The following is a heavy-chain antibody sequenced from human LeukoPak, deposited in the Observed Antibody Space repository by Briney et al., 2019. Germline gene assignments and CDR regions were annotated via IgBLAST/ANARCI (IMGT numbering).Heavy chain of an antibody. CDR3: ARVPLPNRREGWFDP. D-gene: IGHD1-26*01. Sequence: SVKVSCKASGGTFSSYAISWVRQAPGQGLEWMGGIIPIFGTANYAQKFQGRVTITADESTSTAYMELSSLRSEDTAVYYCARVPLPNRREGWFDPWGQGTLVTVSS. V-gene: IGHV1-69*01. CDR1: GGTFSSYA. CDR2: IIPIFGTA. J-gene: IGHJ5*02.